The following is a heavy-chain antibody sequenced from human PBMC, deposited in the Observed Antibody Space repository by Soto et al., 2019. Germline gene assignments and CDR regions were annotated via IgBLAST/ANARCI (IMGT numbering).Heavy chain of an antibody. Sequence: GASVKVSCKASGGTFSSYAISWVRQAPGQGLEWMGGIIPIFGTANYAQKFQGRVTITADESTSTAYMELSSLRSEDTAVYYCAREAHPLEKYYDILTGYFSGVDDWFDPWGQGTLVTVSS. CDR2: IIPIFGTA. J-gene: IGHJ5*02. CDR1: GGTFSSYA. D-gene: IGHD3-9*01. CDR3: AREAHPLEKYYDILTGYFSGVDDWFDP. V-gene: IGHV1-69*13.